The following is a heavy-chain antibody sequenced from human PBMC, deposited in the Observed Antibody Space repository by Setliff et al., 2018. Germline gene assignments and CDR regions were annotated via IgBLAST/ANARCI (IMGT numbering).Heavy chain of an antibody. CDR2: ISGYNGYT. Sequence: GGSVKVSCKAFGYTFAKYGTSWVRQAPGQGLEWMGWISGYNGYTVYAQKLQGRVTLTTDTSTGTAYMELTSLTSDDTALYYCVRGQGPRTVVAIPFDHWGQGTLVTVSS. CDR1: GYTFAKYG. V-gene: IGHV1-18*01. CDR3: VRGQGPRTVVAIPFDH. D-gene: IGHD3-22*01. J-gene: IGHJ4*02.